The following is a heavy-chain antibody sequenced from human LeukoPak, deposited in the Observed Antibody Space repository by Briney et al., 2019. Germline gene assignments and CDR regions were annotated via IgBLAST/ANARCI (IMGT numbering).Heavy chain of an antibody. CDR1: GGTFSSYA. V-gene: IGHV1-69*13. D-gene: IGHD6-6*01. CDR2: IIPIFGTA. CDR3: ARGLVQLGLLDY. J-gene: IGHJ4*02. Sequence: SVKVSCKASGGTFSSYAISWVRQAPGQGLEWMGGIIPIFGTANYAQKFQGRVTITADESTSTAYMELSSLRSEDTAVYYCARGLVQLGLLDYWGQGTLVTVSS.